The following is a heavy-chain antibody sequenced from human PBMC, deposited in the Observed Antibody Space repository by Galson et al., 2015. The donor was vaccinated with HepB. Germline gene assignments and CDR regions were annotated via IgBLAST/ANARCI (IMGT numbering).Heavy chain of an antibody. Sequence: LSLTCAVYGGSFSGYYWSWIRQPPGKGLEWIGEINHSGSTNYNPSLKSRVTISVDTSKNQFSLKLSSVTAADTAVYYCARGSLAAAGSGIDPWGQGTLVTVSS. CDR1: GGSFSGYY. D-gene: IGHD6-13*01. CDR2: INHSGST. V-gene: IGHV4-34*01. J-gene: IGHJ5*02. CDR3: ARGSLAAAGSGIDP.